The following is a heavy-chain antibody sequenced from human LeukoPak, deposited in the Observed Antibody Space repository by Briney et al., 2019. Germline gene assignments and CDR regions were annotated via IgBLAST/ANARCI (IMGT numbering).Heavy chain of an antibody. CDR3: ARDLFSSYYDTSGYSAFDY. D-gene: IGHD3-22*01. CDR2: ISSSSSYI. CDR1: GLTFSGYS. V-gene: IGHV3-21*01. Sequence: GGSLRLSCAASGLTFSGYSMNWVRQAPAKGLEWVSSISSSSSYIYYADSVKGRLTISRDNARNSLYLQMNSLRAEDTAVYYCARDLFSSYYDTSGYSAFDYWGQGTLVTVSS. J-gene: IGHJ4*02.